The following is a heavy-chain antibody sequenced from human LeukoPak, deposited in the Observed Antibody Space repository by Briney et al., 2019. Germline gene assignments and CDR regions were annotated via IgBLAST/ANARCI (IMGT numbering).Heavy chain of an antibody. V-gene: IGHV1-69*13. CDR1: GGTFSSYA. Sequence: SVKVSCKTSGGTFSSYAISWVRQAPGQGLEWMGGIIPIFNTTNYAQKFQARVTITADESTNTAYMELSSLRSEDTAVYYCATGYCTTSSCYPPFGYWGQGTLVTVSS. D-gene: IGHD2-2*01. CDR2: IIPIFNTT. J-gene: IGHJ4*02. CDR3: ATGYCTTSSCYPPFGY.